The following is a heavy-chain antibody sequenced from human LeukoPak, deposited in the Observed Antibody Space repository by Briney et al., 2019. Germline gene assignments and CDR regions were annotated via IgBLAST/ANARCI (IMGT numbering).Heavy chain of an antibody. CDR3: ARDPGDYSNY. Sequence: PSQTLSLTCAVSGGSISSGGYSWSWIRQPPGKGLEWIGYIYHSGSTYYNPSLKSRVTISVDRSKNQFSLKLSSVTAADTAVYYCARDPGDYSNYWGQGTLVTVSS. V-gene: IGHV4-30-2*01. J-gene: IGHJ4*02. CDR1: GGSISSGGYS. CDR2: IYHSGST. D-gene: IGHD4-11*01.